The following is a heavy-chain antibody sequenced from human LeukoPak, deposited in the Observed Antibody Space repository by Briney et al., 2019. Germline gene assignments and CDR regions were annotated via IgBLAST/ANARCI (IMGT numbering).Heavy chain of an antibody. CDR1: GYTFTSYA. CDR2: INAGNGNT. V-gene: IGHV1-3*01. CDR3: ARDHGSSWYAPDY. J-gene: IGHJ4*02. Sequence: GASVKVSCKASGYTFTSYAMHWVRQAPGQRLEWMGWINAGNGNTKYSQKFQGRVTITRDTSASTAYMELSSLRSEDTAVYYCARDHGSSWYAPDYWGQGTLVTVSS. D-gene: IGHD6-13*01.